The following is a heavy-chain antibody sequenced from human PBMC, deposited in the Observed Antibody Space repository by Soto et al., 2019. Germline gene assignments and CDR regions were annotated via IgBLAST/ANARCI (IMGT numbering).Heavy chain of an antibody. CDR3: AKSPAAIPYGMDV. CDR2: ISGSGGST. V-gene: IGHV3-23*01. D-gene: IGHD2-2*01. J-gene: IGHJ6*02. Sequence: EVQLLESGGGLVQPGGSLRLSCAASGFTFSSYAMSWVRQAPGKGLEWVSAISGSGGSTYYADSVKGRFNISRDNSKNTLYLQMNSLRAEDTAVYYCAKSPAAIPYGMDVWGQGTTVTVSS. CDR1: GFTFSSYA.